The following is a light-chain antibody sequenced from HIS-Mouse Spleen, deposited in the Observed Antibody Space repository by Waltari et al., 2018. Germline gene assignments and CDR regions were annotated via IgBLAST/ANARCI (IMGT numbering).Light chain of an antibody. J-gene: IGLJ2*01. CDR2: EDS. Sequence: SYELTQPPSVSVSPGQTARITCSGEALPKKYAYWYQQKSGQAPVLVIYEDSKRPSGIPERFSGSSSGTMATLTISGAQVEDEADYYCYSTDSSGNLRVFGGGTKLTVL. CDR1: ALPKKY. V-gene: IGLV3-10*01. CDR3: YSTDSSGNLRV.